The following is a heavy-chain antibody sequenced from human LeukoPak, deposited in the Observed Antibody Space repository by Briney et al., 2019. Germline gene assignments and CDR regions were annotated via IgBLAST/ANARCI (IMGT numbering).Heavy chain of an antibody. D-gene: IGHD3-9*01. CDR2: IKQDGSEK. CDR1: GFTFSSYW. CDR3: ARGASFDSFDY. V-gene: IGHV3-7*01. Sequence: GGSLRLSCAASGFTFSSYWMSWVRQAPGKGLEWVANIKQDGSEKYYVDSVKGRFAISRDNAKNSLCLQMNSLRAEDTAVYYCARGASFDSFDYWGQGTLVTVSS. J-gene: IGHJ4*02.